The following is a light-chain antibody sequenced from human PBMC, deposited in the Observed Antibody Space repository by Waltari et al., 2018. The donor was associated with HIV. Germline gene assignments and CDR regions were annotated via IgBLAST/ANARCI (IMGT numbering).Light chain of an antibody. V-gene: IGKV4-1*01. Sequence: DIVMTQSPDSLSVSLGERAPINCKSSPSVLSNSNKMNYLAWYQQKPGQPPKVLIYGGSIRESWVPDRVSGSWSVTDFTLAISSLQAEDVAVYYCQQYLDIPLTFGQGTKVEIK. CDR3: QQYLDIPLT. CDR2: GGS. CDR1: PSVLSNSNKMNY. J-gene: IGKJ1*01.